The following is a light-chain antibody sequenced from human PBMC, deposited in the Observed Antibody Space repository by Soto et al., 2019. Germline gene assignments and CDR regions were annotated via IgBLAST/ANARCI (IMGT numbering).Light chain of an antibody. CDR2: AAS. V-gene: IGKV1-27*01. CDR3: QQYNKWPLT. CDR1: QGISNY. Sequence: IQMTQSPSSLSASVGDRVTITCRASQGISNYLAWYQQKPGKVPKLLIYAASTLRSGVPSRFSGSASGTEFTLAISSLQSEDFTVYYCQQYNKWPLTFGQGTKVDIK. J-gene: IGKJ1*01.